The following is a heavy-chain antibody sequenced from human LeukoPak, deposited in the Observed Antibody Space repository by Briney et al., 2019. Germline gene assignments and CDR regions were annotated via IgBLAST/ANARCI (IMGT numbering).Heavy chain of an antibody. CDR1: GFTFSSYG. D-gene: IGHD3-10*01. CDR3: ARYGLLWFGETPTLYGMDV. J-gene: IGHJ6*02. V-gene: IGHV3-33*01. Sequence: GRSLRLSCAASGFTFSSYGMHWVRQAPGKGLEWVAVIWYDGSNKYYADSVKGRFTVSRDNSKNTLYLQMNSLRAEDTAVYYCARYGLLWFGETPTLYGMDVWGQGTTVTVSS. CDR2: IWYDGSNK.